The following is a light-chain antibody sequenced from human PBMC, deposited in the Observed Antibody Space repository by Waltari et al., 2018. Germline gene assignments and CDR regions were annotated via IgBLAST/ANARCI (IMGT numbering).Light chain of an antibody. CDR3: QQYYTTPWT. Sequence: DIVMTQSPDSLAVSLGERATINCKSSQSVLYSSNNKNYLVWYQQKPGQPPKLLIYWASTRESGVPDRFSGSGSGTDFTLTISSLQAEDVAVYYCQQYYTTPWTFGQETKVEIK. J-gene: IGKJ1*01. CDR2: WAS. V-gene: IGKV4-1*01. CDR1: QSVLYSSNNKNY.